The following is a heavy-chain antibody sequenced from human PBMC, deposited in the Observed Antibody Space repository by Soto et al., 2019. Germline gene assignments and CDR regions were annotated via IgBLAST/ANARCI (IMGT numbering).Heavy chain of an antibody. D-gene: IGHD2-2*01. V-gene: IGHV1-46*01. CDR1: GYTGTSYY. CDR3: ARAGIAYCTSTTCYLYYYVMDV. Sequence: GASVKVSCKASGYTGTSYYMHWVRQAPGQGLEWMGIINPKSGSTTYAQKFQGRVTMTRDTSTSTVYMELDSLTSGDTAVYYCARAGIAYCTSTTCYLYYYVMDVWGQGTTVTVSS. CDR2: INPKSGST. J-gene: IGHJ6*02.